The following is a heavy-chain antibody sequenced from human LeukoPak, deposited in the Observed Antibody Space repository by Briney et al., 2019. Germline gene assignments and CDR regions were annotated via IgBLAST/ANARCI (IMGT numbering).Heavy chain of an antibody. D-gene: IGHD6-19*01. Sequence: GGSLRLSCAASGFTFSSYAMHWVRQAPGKGLEYVSAISTNGGSTYYANSVKGRFTISRDNSKNTLYLQMNSLRAEDTAVYYCAKDSGQWLFTFYDYWGQGTLVTVSS. CDR2: ISTNGGST. CDR1: GFTFSSYA. V-gene: IGHV3-64*01. J-gene: IGHJ4*02. CDR3: AKDSGQWLFTFYDY.